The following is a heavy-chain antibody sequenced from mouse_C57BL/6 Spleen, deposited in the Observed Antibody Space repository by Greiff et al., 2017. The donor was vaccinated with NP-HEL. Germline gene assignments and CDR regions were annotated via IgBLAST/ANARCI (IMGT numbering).Heavy chain of an antibody. D-gene: IGHD2-4*01. CDR2: IYPGDGDT. J-gene: IGHJ3*01. CDR1: GYAFSSYW. CDR3: ARSGDDDGFAY. Sequence: QVQLQQSGAELVKPGASVKISCKASGYAFSSYWMNWVKQRPGKGLEWIGQIYPGDGDTNYNGKFKGKATLTADKSSSTAYMHLSSLTSEDSAVYFCARSGDDDGFAYWGQGTLVTVSA. V-gene: IGHV1-80*01.